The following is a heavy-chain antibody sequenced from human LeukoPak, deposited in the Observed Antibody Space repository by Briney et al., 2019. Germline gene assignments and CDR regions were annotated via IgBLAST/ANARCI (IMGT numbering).Heavy chain of an antibody. CDR3: ATDAPYSSSLPFDY. V-gene: IGHV1-24*01. J-gene: IGHJ4*02. D-gene: IGHD6-6*01. CDR2: FDPEDGET. Sequence: ASVKVSCKVSGYTLTELSMHWVRQAPGKGLEWMGGFDPEDGETIYAQKFQGRVTMTEDTSTDTAYMELSSLSSEDTAVYYCATDAPYSSSLPFDYWGQGTLVTVSS. CDR1: GYTLTELS.